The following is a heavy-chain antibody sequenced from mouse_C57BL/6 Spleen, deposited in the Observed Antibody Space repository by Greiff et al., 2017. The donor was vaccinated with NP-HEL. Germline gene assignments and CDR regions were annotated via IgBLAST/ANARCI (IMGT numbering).Heavy chain of an antibody. J-gene: IGHJ2*01. D-gene: IGHD2-4*01. CDR1: GYTFTSYW. V-gene: IGHV1-64*01. CDR2: IHPNSGST. CDR3: ARYDYDQNVDY. Sequence: QVQLQQSGAELVKPGASVKLSCKASGYTFTSYWMHWVKQRPGQGLEWIGMIHPNSGSTNYNEKFKSKATLTVDKSSSTAYMQLSSLTSEDSAVYYCARYDYDQNVDYWGQGTTLTVSS.